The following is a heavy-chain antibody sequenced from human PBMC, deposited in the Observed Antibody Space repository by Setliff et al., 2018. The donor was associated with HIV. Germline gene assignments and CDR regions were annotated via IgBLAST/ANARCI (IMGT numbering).Heavy chain of an antibody. CDR1: GGSISTYY. Sequence: SETLSLTCTVSGGSISTYYWTWIRQPPGKGLEWIGYIYTSGSTCYNPSLKSRLTISLDTSKNQFSLKLSSVTAADTAVYYCARQERYCTSADCYRYFNYWGQGTLVTVSS. CDR2: IYTSGST. J-gene: IGHJ4*02. D-gene: IGHD2-2*02. V-gene: IGHV4-4*09. CDR3: ARQERYCTSADCYRYFNY.